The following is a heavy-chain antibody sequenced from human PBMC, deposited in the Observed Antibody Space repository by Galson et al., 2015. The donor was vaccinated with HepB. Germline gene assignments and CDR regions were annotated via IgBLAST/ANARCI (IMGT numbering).Heavy chain of an antibody. V-gene: IGHV3-11*01. D-gene: IGHD2-2*01. CDR3: ARDLCSSTSCYPNYYYYGMDV. CDR2: ISSSGSTI. CDR1: GFTFSDYY. J-gene: IGHJ6*02. Sequence: SLRLSCAASGFTFSDYYMSWIRQAPGKGLEWVSYISSSGSTIYYADSVKGRFTISRDNAKNSLYLQMNSLRAEDTAVYYCARDLCSSTSCYPNYYYYGMDVWGQGTTVTVSS.